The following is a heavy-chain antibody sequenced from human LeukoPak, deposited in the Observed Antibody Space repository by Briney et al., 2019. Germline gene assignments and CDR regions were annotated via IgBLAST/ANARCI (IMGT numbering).Heavy chain of an antibody. CDR2: IYNDGDT. CDR1: GGPITSSAYC. Sequence: SETLSLTCTVSGGPITSSAYCWVWVRQSPGKGLEWIGSIYNDGDTYYNPSFESRVTIAIETSKNQFSLRLTSVTAADTAVYYCTSRGFRLPLDAFDVWGQGTRVAVSS. V-gene: IGHV4-39*01. CDR3: TSRGFRLPLDAFDV. J-gene: IGHJ3*01.